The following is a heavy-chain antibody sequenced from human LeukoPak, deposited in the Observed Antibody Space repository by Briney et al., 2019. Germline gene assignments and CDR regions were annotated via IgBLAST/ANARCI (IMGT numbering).Heavy chain of an antibody. J-gene: IGHJ5*02. CDR1: GFTFSGSA. D-gene: IGHD1-26*01. Sequence: GGSLRLSCAASGFTFSGSAMHWVRQAPGKGLEWVGRIRSKANNYATAYAASVKGRFTISRDDSKNTAYLQMNSLKTEDTAMYYCTRAYSERYEGFDPWGQGTLVTVSS. V-gene: IGHV3-73*01. CDR2: IRSKANNYAT. CDR3: TRAYSERYEGFDP.